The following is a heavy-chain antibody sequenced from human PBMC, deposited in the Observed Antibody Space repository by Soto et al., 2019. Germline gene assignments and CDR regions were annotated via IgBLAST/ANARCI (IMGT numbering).Heavy chain of an antibody. Sequence: PGESLKISCKGSGYSFTSYWIGWVRQMPGKGLEWMGIIYPGDSDTRYSPSFQGQVTISADKSISTAYLQWSSLKASDTAMYYCARHRAVAGRGYYYYGMDVWGQGTTVTVSS. D-gene: IGHD6-19*01. CDR2: IYPGDSDT. J-gene: IGHJ6*02. CDR1: GYSFTSYW. CDR3: ARHRAVAGRGYYYYGMDV. V-gene: IGHV5-51*01.